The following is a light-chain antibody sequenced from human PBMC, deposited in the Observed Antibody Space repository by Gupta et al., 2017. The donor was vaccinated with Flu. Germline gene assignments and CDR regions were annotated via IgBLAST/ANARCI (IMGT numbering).Light chain of an antibody. J-gene: IGKJ1*01. Sequence: PPSLCASVGGSGTSTWRASERVGNYLNWYQQKRGKAPHLLIYGATSLQSGVPSRFSGSGSGTDFTLTIRGRQPEDFATYYCQQSDITPRTFGQGTGVEIK. CDR2: GAT. CDR1: ERVGNY. CDR3: QQSDITPRT. V-gene: IGKV1-39*01.